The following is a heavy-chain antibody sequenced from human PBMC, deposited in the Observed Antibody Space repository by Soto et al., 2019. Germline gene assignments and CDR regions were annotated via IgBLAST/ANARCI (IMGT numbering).Heavy chain of an antibody. Sequence: WGWIRQPPGKGLEWIGSIYYSGSTYYNPSLKSRVTISVDTSKNQFSLKLSSVTAADTAVYYCVTSLTGYPDGDYYYGMDVWGQGTTVTVSS. CDR3: VTSLTGYPDGDYYYGMDV. J-gene: IGHJ6*02. V-gene: IGHV4-39*01. D-gene: IGHD3-9*01. CDR2: IYYSGST.